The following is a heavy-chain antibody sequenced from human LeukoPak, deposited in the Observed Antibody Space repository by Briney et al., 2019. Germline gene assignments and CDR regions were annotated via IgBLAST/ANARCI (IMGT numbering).Heavy chain of an antibody. V-gene: IGHV4-39*01. J-gene: IGHJ4*02. CDR3: ARFPTDGSSWPNY. D-gene: IGHD6-13*01. CDR2: IYYSGST. Sequence: SETLSLICTVSGGSISSSTYYGGWIRQPPGKGLEWIGSIYYSGSTYYNPSLKSRVTISVDTPKNQFSLKVSSVTAADTAVYYCARFPTDGSSWPNYWGQGTLVTVSS. CDR1: GGSISSSTYY.